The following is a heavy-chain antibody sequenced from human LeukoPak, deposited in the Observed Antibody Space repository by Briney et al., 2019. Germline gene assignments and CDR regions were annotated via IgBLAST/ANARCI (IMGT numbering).Heavy chain of an antibody. D-gene: IGHD3-16*01. CDR2: IRYDGSNK. V-gene: IGHV3-30*02. CDR3: AKVGGDPYSFTY. CDR1: GFTLSSYG. J-gene: IGHJ4*02. Sequence: GGSLRLSCAASGFTLSSYGMHWVRQAPGKGLEWVAFIRYDGSNKYYAGSVKGRFTISRDNSKNTLYLQMNSLRAEDTAVYYCAKVGGDPYSFTYWGQGTLVTVSS.